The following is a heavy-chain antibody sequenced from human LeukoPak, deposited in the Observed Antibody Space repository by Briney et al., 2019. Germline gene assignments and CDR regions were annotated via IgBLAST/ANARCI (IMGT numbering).Heavy chain of an antibody. D-gene: IGHD3-10*01. CDR1: GFPVSSKY. Sequence: PGRSLRLSRAASGFPVSSKYMSSDRQAPGKWLEWVSVIYSDGRTYYADSVKGRFTISRDISKNTLFLQMTSLRAEDTAVYYCAKVKGWYGEGYFDYWGQGTLVTVSS. V-gene: IGHV3-53*01. J-gene: IGHJ4*02. CDR3: AKVKGWYGEGYFDY. CDR2: IYSDGRT.